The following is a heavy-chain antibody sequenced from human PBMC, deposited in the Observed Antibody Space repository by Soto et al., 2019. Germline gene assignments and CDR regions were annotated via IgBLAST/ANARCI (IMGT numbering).Heavy chain of an antibody. D-gene: IGHD6-13*01. V-gene: IGHV3-11*06. CDR3: ARGPPNHSSSWYVLY. CDR2: ISSSSSYT. CDR1: GFTFIDYY. Sequence: GGSLRLSCAASGFTFIDYYMSWIRQAPGKGLEWVSYISSSSSYTNYADSVKGRFTISRDNAKNSLYLQMNSLRAEDTAVYYCARGPPNHSSSWYVLYWGQGTLVTVSS. J-gene: IGHJ4*02.